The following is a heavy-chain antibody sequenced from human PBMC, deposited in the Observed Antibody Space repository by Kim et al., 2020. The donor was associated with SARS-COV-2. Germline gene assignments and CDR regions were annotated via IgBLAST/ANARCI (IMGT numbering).Heavy chain of an antibody. V-gene: IGHV3-23*01. J-gene: IGHJ4*02. CDR3: AKAEDDYGDLYFDY. D-gene: IGHD4-17*01. Sequence: ADSVKGRFTISRDNSKNTLYLQMNSLRAEDTAVYYCAKAEDDYGDLYFDYWGQGTLVTVSS.